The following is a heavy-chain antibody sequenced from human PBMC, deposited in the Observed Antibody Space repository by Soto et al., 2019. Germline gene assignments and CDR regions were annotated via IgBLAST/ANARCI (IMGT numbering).Heavy chain of an antibody. J-gene: IGHJ4*02. V-gene: IGHV1-69*06. Sequence: QVQLVQSGAEVKKPGSSVKVSCKASGDTFTTNSLNWVRQAPGQGLEWMGGIIPVVGTTKYAQKYQDRVTITGDKSTNTAYMELSSLRPDDSAVYYCARGLLYATTEVDYCGQGTPVTVSS. CDR2: IIPVVGTT. CDR3: ARGLLYATTEVDY. CDR1: GDTFTTNS. D-gene: IGHD2-8*01.